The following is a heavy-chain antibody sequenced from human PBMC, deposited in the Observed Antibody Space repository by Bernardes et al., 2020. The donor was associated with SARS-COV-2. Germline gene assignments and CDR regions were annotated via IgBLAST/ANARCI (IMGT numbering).Heavy chain of an antibody. CDR1: GGSISSYY. J-gene: IGHJ6*02. V-gene: IGHV4-59*01. Sequence: SETLSLTCTVPGGSISSYYWSWIRQPPGKGLEWIGYIYYSGSTNYNPSLKSRVTISVDTSKNQFSLKLSSVTAADTAVYYCARQGVTTLRYYYYGMDVWGQGTTVTVSS. D-gene: IGHD4-4*01. CDR3: ARQGVTTLRYYYYGMDV. CDR2: IYYSGST.